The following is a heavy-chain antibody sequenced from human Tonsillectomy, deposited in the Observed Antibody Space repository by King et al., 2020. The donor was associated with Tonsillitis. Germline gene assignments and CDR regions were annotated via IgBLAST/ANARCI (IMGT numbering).Heavy chain of an antibody. CDR2: INQDGSEK. CDR1: GLTFSNYW. Sequence: VQLVESGGGLVQPGGSLRLSCTASGLTFSNYWMDLVRQAPGKGLEGVANINQDGSEKHYVDSGKGRFTVSGDNAKNSLYLHMYSLRADDTAVYYCAREFAGPGSYWGQGTLVTVSS. D-gene: IGHD3-10*01. J-gene: IGHJ4*02. V-gene: IGHV3-7*03. CDR3: AREFAGPGSY.